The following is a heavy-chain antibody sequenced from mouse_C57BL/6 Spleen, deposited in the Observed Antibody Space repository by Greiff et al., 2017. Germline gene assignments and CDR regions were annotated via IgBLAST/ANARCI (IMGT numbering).Heavy chain of an antibody. J-gene: IGHJ3*01. CDR2: INPNNGGT. CDR1: GYTFTDYY. Sequence: EVQLQQSGPELVKPGASVMISCKASGYTFTDYYMNWVKQSHGKSLEWIGDINPNNGGTSYNQKFKGKATLTVDKSSSTAYMELRSLTSEDSAVYYCARAKYVRFAYWGQGTLVTVSA. D-gene: IGHD5-1-1*01. V-gene: IGHV1-26*01. CDR3: ARAKYVRFAY.